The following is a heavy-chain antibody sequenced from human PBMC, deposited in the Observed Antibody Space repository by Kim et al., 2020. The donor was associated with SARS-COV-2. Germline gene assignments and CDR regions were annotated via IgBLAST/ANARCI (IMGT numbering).Heavy chain of an antibody. V-gene: IGHV4-39*01. CDR2: VYYSGSA. CDR3: ARHATAVTRSFDY. D-gene: IGHD4-4*01. CDR1: GGSFSSNSYY. Sequence: SETLSLTCTVSGGSFSSNSYYWGWIRQPPGKGLEWIGSVYYSGSAYYNPSLKSRVTIFVDTSKNQFSLKLNSVTAADTAVYYCARHATAVTRSFDYWGQGTLVTVSS. J-gene: IGHJ4*02.